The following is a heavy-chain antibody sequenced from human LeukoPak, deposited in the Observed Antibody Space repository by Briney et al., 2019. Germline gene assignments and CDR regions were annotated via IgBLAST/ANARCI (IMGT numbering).Heavy chain of an antibody. CDR1: GGTFSSYA. CDR3: ARLSSGYDYSRSLGYCSGGSCHTLYDAFDV. CDR2: IIPIFGTA. Sequence: GASVKVSCKASGGTFSSYAISWVRQAPGQGLEWMGGIIPIFGTANYAQKFQGRVTITADESTSTAYMELSSLRSEDTAVYYCARLSSGYDYSRSLGYCSGGSCHTLYDAFDVWGQGTMVTVSS. D-gene: IGHD2-15*01. J-gene: IGHJ3*01. V-gene: IGHV1-69*13.